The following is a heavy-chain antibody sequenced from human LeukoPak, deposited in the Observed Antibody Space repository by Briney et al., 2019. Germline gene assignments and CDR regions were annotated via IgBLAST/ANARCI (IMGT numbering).Heavy chain of an antibody. CDR1: GGSISSGGYY. D-gene: IGHD4-23*01. J-gene: IGHJ5*02. CDR2: IYYSGST. Sequence: PSQTLSLTCTVSGGSISSGGYYWSWIRQHPGKGLEWIGYIYYSGSTYYNPSLKSRVTISVDTSKTQFSLKLTSVTAADTAVYFCAREVSYGGNNWFGPWGQGTRVTVSA. V-gene: IGHV4-31*03. CDR3: AREVSYGGNNWFGP.